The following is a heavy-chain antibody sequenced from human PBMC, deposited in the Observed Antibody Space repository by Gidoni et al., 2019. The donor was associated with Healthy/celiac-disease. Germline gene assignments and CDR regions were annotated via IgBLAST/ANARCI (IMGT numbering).Heavy chain of an antibody. CDR1: GWSLRGFF. CDR2: INHSGNT. V-gene: IGHV4-34*01. CDR3: ARVVSTQRDYYDSSGYYPPCPYFDY. Sequence: QVQPPPWGAGPFKPSETPALPRPLHGWSLRGFFLRRIRHPPGKGLEWIGEINHSGNTNYHPSLKSRVTISVDTSKNQFSLKLSSVTAADTAVYYCARVVSTQRDYYDSSGYYPPCPYFDYWGQGTLVTVSS. D-gene: IGHD3-22*01. J-gene: IGHJ4*02.